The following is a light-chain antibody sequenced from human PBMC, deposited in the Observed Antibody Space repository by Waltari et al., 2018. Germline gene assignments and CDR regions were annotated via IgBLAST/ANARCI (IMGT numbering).Light chain of an antibody. CDR3: QQSYSTPRT. CDR1: QSISSY. V-gene: IGKV1-39*01. J-gene: IGKJ3*01. CDR2: AAS. Sequence: DIQMTPSPSSLSASVGDRVTITCRDSQSISSYLNWYQQKPGKAPNLLIYAASRLQSGVPSRFSGSGSGTDFTLTISSLQPEDFATYYCQQSYSTPRTFGPGTKVDIK.